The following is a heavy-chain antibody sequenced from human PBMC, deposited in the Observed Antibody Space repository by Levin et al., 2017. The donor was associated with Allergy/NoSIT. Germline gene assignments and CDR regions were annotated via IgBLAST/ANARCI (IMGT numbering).Heavy chain of an antibody. CDR2: IFPSDSDT. J-gene: IGHJ4*02. D-gene: IGHD4-23*01. CDR3: ARRDSDGSSSFDY. V-gene: IGHV5-51*01. CDR1: GYSFTSYW. Sequence: RGESLKISCQASGYSFTSYWFGWVRQRPGKGLEWMGLIFPSDSDTRVSPSFQGQIIMSVDKSTSTAYLQWSSLKASDSAMYYCARRDSDGSSSFDYWGQGTLVTVSS.